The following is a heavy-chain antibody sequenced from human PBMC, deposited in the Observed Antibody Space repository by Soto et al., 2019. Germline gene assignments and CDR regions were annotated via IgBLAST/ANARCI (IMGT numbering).Heavy chain of an antibody. V-gene: IGHV4-31*03. CDR3: AREGGDGIDY. Sequence: SETLSLTCTVSGGSIRSGSHYWSWIRQHPGKGLEWVGYIYYSGSTYYNPSLKSRITISISTSKNQFSLKLTSVTAADTAVYYCAREGGDGIDYWGQGTLVTVSS. D-gene: IGHD3-16*01. J-gene: IGHJ4*02. CDR1: GGSIRSGSHY. CDR2: IYYSGST.